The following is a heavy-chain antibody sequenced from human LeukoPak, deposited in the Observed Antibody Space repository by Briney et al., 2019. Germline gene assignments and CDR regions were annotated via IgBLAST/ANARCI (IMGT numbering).Heavy chain of an antibody. V-gene: IGHV4-34*01. D-gene: IGHD3-22*01. Sequence: SETLSLTCAVYGGSFSGYYWSWIRQPPGKGLEWIGEINHSGSTNYNPSLKSRVTISVDTSKNQFSLKLSSVTAADTAVYYCARFYYDSNGYCYVAYWGQGTLVTVSS. CDR2: INHSGST. J-gene: IGHJ4*02. CDR1: GGSFSGYY. CDR3: ARFYYDSNGYCYVAY.